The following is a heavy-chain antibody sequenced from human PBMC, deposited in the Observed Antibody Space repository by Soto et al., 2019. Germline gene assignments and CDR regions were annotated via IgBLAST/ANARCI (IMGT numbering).Heavy chain of an antibody. CDR2: IYYSGST. CDR1: GGSISSGGYY. CDR3: ARWEQYYDFPASGYFDY. D-gene: IGHD3-3*01. Sequence: SETLSLTCTVSGGSISSGGYYWSWIRQHPGKGLEWIGYIYYSGSTYYNPSLKSRVTISVDTSKNQFSLKLSSVTAADTAVYYCARWEQYYDFPASGYFDYWGQGTLVTVSS. J-gene: IGHJ4*02. V-gene: IGHV4-31*03.